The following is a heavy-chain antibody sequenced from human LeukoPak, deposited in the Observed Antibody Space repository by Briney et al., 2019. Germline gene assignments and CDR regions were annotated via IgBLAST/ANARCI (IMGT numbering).Heavy chain of an antibody. CDR1: GGSLSSGSYY. V-gene: IGHV4-61*01. Sequence: SETLSLTCTVSGGSLSSGSYYWSWIRQPPGKGLEWIGYIYYSGSTNYNPSLKSRVTISVDTSKNQFSLKLSSVTAAGTAVYYCARYSSGWYFDYWGQGTLVTVSS. CDR2: IYYSGST. CDR3: ARYSSGWYFDY. J-gene: IGHJ4*02. D-gene: IGHD6-19*01.